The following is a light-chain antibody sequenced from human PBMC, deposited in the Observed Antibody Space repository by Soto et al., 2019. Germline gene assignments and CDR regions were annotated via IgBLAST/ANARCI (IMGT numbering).Light chain of an antibody. CDR3: QQYGSSPPWT. CDR1: QSVSSTY. J-gene: IGKJ1*01. CDR2: GAS. Sequence: IVLTESPGTLSLSPGGRATLSCRASQSVSSTYLVWYQQKPGQAPRLLIYGASSRATGVPDRFSGGGSGTDFTLTISRLEPEDFAVYYCQQYGSSPPWTFGQGTKVDIK. V-gene: IGKV3-20*01.